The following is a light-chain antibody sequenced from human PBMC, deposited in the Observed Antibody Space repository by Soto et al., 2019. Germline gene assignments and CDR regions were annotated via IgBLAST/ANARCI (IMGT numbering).Light chain of an antibody. CDR2: AAS. J-gene: IGKJ1*01. Sequence: DIQLTQSPSYLSASVGDRVTITCRASQGISSYLAWYQQKPGKAPKLLIYAASSLQSGVPSRFSGSGSGTDFTLTISSLQPEDFATYYCQQANSFPPTFGQGTKVDIK. V-gene: IGKV1-9*01. CDR1: QGISSY. CDR3: QQANSFPPT.